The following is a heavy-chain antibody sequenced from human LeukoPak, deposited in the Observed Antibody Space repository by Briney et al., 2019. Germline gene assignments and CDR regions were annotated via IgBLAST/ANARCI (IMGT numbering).Heavy chain of an antibody. CDR1: GFTSSDYY. V-gene: IGHV3-11*01. CDR3: ARDLGYSGYDDYYYGMDV. CDR2: ISSSGSTI. D-gene: IGHD5-12*01. J-gene: IGHJ6*02. Sequence: PGGSLRLSCAASGFTSSDYYMSWIRQAPGKGLEWVSYISSSGSTIYYADSVKGRFTISRDNAKNSLYLQMNSLRAEDTAVYYCARDLGYSGYDDYYYGMDVWGQGTTVTVSS.